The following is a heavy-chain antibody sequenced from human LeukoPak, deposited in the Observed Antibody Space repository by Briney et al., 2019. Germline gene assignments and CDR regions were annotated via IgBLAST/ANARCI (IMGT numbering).Heavy chain of an antibody. CDR2: ISGSGGRT. D-gene: IGHD2-15*01. J-gene: IGHJ3*02. V-gene: IGHV3-23*01. CDR3: PKDLEDIVVVVAATLGAFDI. Sequence: GGSLRLSCAASGFTFSSYAMSWVRQAPGKGLEWVSAISGSGGRTYYADSVKGRFSISRENSKNTLYLQMNSLRAEDTAVYYCPKDLEDIVVVVAATLGAFDIWGQETTATVSS. CDR1: GFTFSSYA.